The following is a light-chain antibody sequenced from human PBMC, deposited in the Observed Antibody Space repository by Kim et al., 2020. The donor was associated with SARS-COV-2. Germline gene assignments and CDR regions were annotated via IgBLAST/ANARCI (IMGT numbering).Light chain of an antibody. J-gene: IGLJ2*01. CDR1: SSNIDNNY. CDR3: GTWDSSLSAVV. V-gene: IGLV1-51*01. Sequence: GQKVTISCSGSSSNIDNNYVSWYQQLPGTAPKLLIFDNNKRPSGIPDRFSGSKSGTSATLGITGLQTGDEADYCCGTWDSSLSAVVFGGGTQLTVL. CDR2: DNN.